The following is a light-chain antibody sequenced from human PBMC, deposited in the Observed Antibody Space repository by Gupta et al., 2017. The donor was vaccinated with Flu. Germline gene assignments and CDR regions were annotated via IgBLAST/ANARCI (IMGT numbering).Light chain of an antibody. V-gene: IGKV1-33*01. CDR2: DAS. Sequence: DIQMTQSPSSLSASVGDRVTITCQASQDIPNYLNWYQQKPGKAPKLLIYDASNVETGGPSRFSGGGSGTDFTFTISNLQSEDFATYYCQQYASLPITFGQGTRL. CDR1: QDIPNY. J-gene: IGKJ5*01. CDR3: QQYASLPIT.